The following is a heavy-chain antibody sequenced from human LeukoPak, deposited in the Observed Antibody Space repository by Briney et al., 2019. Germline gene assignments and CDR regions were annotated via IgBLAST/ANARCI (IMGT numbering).Heavy chain of an antibody. CDR1: GSTFTSCG. J-gene: IGHJ4*02. Sequence: ASVKVSCKASGSTFTSCGISWVRQAPGQGLEWTGWISAYNGNTNYAQKLQGRVTMTTDTSTSTAYMELRSLRSDDTAVYYCARSDGIVVVTEFDCWGQGTLVTVSS. V-gene: IGHV1-18*01. CDR2: ISAYNGNT. D-gene: IGHD3-22*01. CDR3: ARSDGIVVVTEFDC.